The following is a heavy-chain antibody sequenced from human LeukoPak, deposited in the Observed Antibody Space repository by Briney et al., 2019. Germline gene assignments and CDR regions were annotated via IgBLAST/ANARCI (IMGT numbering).Heavy chain of an antibody. V-gene: IGHV3-30*02. J-gene: IGHJ4*02. CDR3: AKGRIVVVPAASDY. Sequence: GGSLRLSCAASGFTFSSYGMHWVRQAPGKGLEWVALIRYDGSNKYYADSVKGRFTISRDNSKNTLYLQMNSLRAEDTAVYYCAKGRIVVVPAASDYWGQGTLVTVSS. D-gene: IGHD2-2*01. CDR1: GFTFSSYG. CDR2: IRYDGSNK.